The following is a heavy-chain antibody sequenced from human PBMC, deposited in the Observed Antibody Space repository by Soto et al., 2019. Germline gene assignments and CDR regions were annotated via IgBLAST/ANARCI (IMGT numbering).Heavy chain of an antibody. J-gene: IGHJ6*02. CDR3: ARASSWYSFYYGMDV. Sequence: QVQLVQSGAEVKKPGASVKVSCKASGYTFTSYDINWVRQATGQGLEWMGWMNPNSGNTGYAQKFQGRVTMTSNTSKSTAYMELSSLSSDDTAVSYCARASSWYSFYYGMDVWGQGTTVTVSS. V-gene: IGHV1-8*01. CDR2: MNPNSGNT. CDR1: GYTFTSYD.